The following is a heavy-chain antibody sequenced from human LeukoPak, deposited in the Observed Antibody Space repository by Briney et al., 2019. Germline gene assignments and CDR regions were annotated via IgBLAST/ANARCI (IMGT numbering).Heavy chain of an antibody. V-gene: IGHV1-3*03. CDR2: INGDNANT. CDR3: ARELRRDNY. D-gene: IGHD2-15*01. Sequence: ASVKVSCKTSGYTFTSYALHWVRQAPGQRLEWMGCINGDNANTQYSQRFQGRVTITRDTSATTAYMELSSLTSEDMAVFYCARELRRDNYWGQGTLVTVSS. J-gene: IGHJ4*02. CDR1: GYTFTSYA.